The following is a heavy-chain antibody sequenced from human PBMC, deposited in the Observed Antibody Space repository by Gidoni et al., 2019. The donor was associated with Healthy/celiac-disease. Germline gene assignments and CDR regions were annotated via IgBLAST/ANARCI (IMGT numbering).Heavy chain of an antibody. D-gene: IGHD1-26*01. Sequence: QVQLVQSGAEVKKPGASVKVSCKASGYTFTSYAMHWVRQAPGQRLEWMGWINAGNGNTKYSQKFQGRVTITRDTSASTAYMELSSLRSEDTAVYYCARDSGWELLEDWFDPWGQGTLVTVSS. CDR1: GYTFTSYA. CDR2: INAGNGNT. V-gene: IGHV1-3*01. CDR3: ARDSGWELLEDWFDP. J-gene: IGHJ5*02.